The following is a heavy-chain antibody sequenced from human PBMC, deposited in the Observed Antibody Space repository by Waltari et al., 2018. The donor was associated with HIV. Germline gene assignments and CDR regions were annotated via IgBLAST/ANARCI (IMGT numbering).Heavy chain of an antibody. V-gene: IGHV4-4*02. CDR2: IYHSGST. D-gene: IGHD3-22*01. J-gene: IGHJ4*02. CDR1: GGSISSSNW. CDR3: ASAVVTPWYYFDY. Sequence: GLVKPSGTLSLTCAVSGGSISSSNWWSWVRQPPGKGLEWIGEIYHSGSTNYNPSLKSRVTISVDKSKNQFSLKLSSVTAADTAVYYCASAVVTPWYYFDYWGQGTLVTVSS.